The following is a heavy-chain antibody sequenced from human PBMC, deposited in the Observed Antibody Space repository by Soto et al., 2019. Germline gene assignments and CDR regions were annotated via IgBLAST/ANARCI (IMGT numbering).Heavy chain of an antibody. D-gene: IGHD3-3*01. CDR1: GFTFSIYA. CDR2: ISYDGSNK. J-gene: IGHJ6*02. Sequence: LRLSCAASGFTFSIYAMHWGRQAPGKGLEWVAVISYDGSNKYYADSVKGRFTISRDNSKNTLYLQMNSLRAEDTAVYYCARPYYDFWSGYYTGPYYYYGMDVWGQGTTVTVSS. CDR3: ARPYYDFWSGYYTGPYYYYGMDV. V-gene: IGHV3-30-3*01.